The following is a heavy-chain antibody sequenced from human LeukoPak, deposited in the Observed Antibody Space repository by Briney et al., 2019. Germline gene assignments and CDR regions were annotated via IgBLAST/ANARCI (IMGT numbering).Heavy chain of an antibody. CDR3: AAAVERASYYFDY. D-gene: IGHD6-25*01. CDR1: GTSITRTY. Sequence: KPSETLSLTCTVSGTSITRTYWSWIRQPPGRGLESVGYVYDTGDTNYNPSLKSRVTMSLDTSKNQFSLKLSSVTAADTAVYYCAAAVERASYYFDYWGQGTLVTVSS. J-gene: IGHJ4*02. V-gene: IGHV4-59*12. CDR2: VYDTGDT.